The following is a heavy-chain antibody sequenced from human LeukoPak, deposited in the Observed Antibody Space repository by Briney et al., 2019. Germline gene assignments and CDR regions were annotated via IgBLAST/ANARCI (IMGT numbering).Heavy chain of an antibody. CDR3: ARGCSGGSCFGDFDY. CDR1: GFIFRSYG. CDR2: ISYDGSDK. V-gene: IGHV3-30*03. D-gene: IGHD2-15*01. Sequence: GGSLRLSCAASGFIFRSYGMHWVRQAPGKGLEWVAVISYDGSDKYYADSVKGRFTISRDNSKNTLYLQMNSLRAADTAVYYCARGCSGGSCFGDFDYWGQGTLGTVSS. J-gene: IGHJ4*02.